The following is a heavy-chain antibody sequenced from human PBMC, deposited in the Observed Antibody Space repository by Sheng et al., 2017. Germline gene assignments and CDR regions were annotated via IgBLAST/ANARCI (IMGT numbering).Heavy chain of an antibody. Sequence: EVQLVESGGGLIPALGGPLRLSCAASGFTVSSDYMSWVRQAPGKGLEWVSLIYSDGRTYYADSVKGRFTISRDNSKNTLYLQMNSLRAEDTAMYYCARGYVGVTAMRNWGQGTLVTVSS. CDR2: IYSDGRT. V-gene: IGHV3-53*01. D-gene: IGHD2-21*02. CDR1: GFTVSSDY. J-gene: IGHJ4*02. CDR3: ARGYVGVTAMRN.